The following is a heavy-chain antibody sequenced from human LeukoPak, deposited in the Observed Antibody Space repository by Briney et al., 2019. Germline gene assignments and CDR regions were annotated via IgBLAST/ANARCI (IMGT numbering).Heavy chain of an antibody. CDR3: TRGALLWFGELFDI. J-gene: IGHJ3*02. Sequence: ASVKVSCKASRYTFTTYDIDWVRQAAGQGLEWMGWINADNNNAYYAEKFQGRVTMTADTSKSTAYMELSSLRYDDTAIYYCTRGALLWFGELFDIWGQGTMITVSS. CDR1: RYTFTTYD. CDR2: INADNNNA. D-gene: IGHD3-10*01. V-gene: IGHV1-8*01.